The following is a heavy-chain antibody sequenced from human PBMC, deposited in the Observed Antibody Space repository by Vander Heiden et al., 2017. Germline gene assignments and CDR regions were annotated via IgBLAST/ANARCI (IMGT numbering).Heavy chain of an antibody. CDR3: ARNFEAVAEKAPFDY. Sequence: EVQLVESGGGLVKPGGSLRLSCAASGFTFSSNRMNWVRQAPGKGLEWVSSISSSSSYIYYADSVKGRFTISRDNAKNSLYLQMNSLRAEDTAVYYCARNFEAVAEKAPFDYWGQGTLVTVSS. CDR1: GFTFSSNR. J-gene: IGHJ4*02. CDR2: ISSSSSYI. D-gene: IGHD6-19*01. V-gene: IGHV3-21*01.